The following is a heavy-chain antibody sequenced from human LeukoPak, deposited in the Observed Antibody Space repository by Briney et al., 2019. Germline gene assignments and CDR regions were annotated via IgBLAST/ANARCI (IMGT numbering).Heavy chain of an antibody. CDR1: GFTFSIYA. CDR2: ISNGGSDK. V-gene: IGHV3-30*04. CDR3: ARRWYFDL. Sequence: PGGSLRLFCAASGFTFSIYAMHWVRQAPGKGLEWVAVISNGGSDKYYADSVKGRFTISRDNSKSTLYLQMNSLRTEDTAVYYCARRWYFDLWGRGTLVTVSS. J-gene: IGHJ2*01.